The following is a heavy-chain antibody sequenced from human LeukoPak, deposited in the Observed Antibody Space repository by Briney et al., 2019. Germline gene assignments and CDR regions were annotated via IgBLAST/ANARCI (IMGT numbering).Heavy chain of an antibody. Sequence: PGGSLRLSCAASGFTFSSYWMHWVRQAPGKGLVWVSRINSDGSSTTYADSVKGRFTISRDNAKNTLYLQMNSLRAEDTAVYYCATKGIVVVIDDAFDIWGQGTMVTVSS. CDR1: GFTFSSYW. V-gene: IGHV3-74*01. J-gene: IGHJ3*02. CDR3: ATKGIVVVIDDAFDI. CDR2: INSDGSST. D-gene: IGHD3-22*01.